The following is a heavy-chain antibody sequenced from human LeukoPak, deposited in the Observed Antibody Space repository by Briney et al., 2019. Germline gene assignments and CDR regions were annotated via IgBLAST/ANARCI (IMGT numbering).Heavy chain of an antibody. CDR3: ARASETAMVTL. V-gene: IGHV4-61*02. CDR1: AVSITSGTYY. Sequence: SETLSLTCTVSAVSITSGTYYWTWIRQPAGKGLDWIGRIYSTGRVNYNPSLKSRVTMLLDTSKNHISLKLTSVTAADTAIYFCARASETAMVTLWGQGTLVTVSS. CDR2: IYSTGRV. J-gene: IGHJ4*02. D-gene: IGHD5-18*01.